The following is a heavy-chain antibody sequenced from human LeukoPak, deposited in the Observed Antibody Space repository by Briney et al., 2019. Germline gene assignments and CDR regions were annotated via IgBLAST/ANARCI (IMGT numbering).Heavy chain of an antibody. V-gene: IGHV4-59*01. CDR2: IYYSGST. CDR3: ARDLNSRGFDP. CDR1: GGSISSYY. J-gene: IGHJ5*02. Sequence: SETLSITCTVSGGSISSYYWSWIRQPPGKGLEWIGYIYYSGSTNYNPSLKSRVTISVDTSKNQFSLKLSSVTAADTAVYYCARDLNSRGFDPWGQGTLVTVSS. D-gene: IGHD2/OR15-2a*01.